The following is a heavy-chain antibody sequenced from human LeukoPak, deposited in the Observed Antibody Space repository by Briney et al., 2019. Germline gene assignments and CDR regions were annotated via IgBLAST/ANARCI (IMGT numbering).Heavy chain of an antibody. CDR3: ARDEKDGYNSAFDY. J-gene: IGHJ4*02. Sequence: GGSLRLSCAASGFTFSSYSMNWVRQAPGKGLEWVSSISSSSSYIYYADSVKGRFTISRDNAKNSLYLQMNSLRAEDTAVYYCARDEKDGYNSAFDYWGQGTLVTVSS. D-gene: IGHD5-24*01. CDR2: ISSSSSYI. V-gene: IGHV3-21*01. CDR1: GFTFSSYS.